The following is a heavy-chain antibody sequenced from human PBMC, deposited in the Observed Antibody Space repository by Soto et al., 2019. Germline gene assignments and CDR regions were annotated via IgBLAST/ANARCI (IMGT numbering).Heavy chain of an antibody. CDR1: GFTFSSYS. CDR2: ISGASDYI. CDR3: ARKTPNIYYFDY. D-gene: IGHD2-8*01. V-gene: IGHV3-21*01. Sequence: GGSLRLSCVVSGFTFSSYSMIWVRQTPGKGLEWVSSISGASDYIYYADSVRGRFTISRDNAKNSLYLQMDGLRAEDTGVYYCARKTPNIYYFDYWGQGTLVTV. J-gene: IGHJ4*02.